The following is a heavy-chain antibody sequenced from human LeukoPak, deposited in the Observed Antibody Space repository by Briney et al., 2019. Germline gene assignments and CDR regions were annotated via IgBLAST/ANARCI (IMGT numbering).Heavy chain of an antibody. CDR2: IRSKANSYAT. J-gene: IGHJ4*02. Sequence: GGSLKLSCAASGLTFSGSAMHWVRQASGKGLEWVGRIRSKANSYATAYAASVKGRFTISRDDSKNTAYLQMNSLKTEDTAVYYCTRHGSTGTYWGQGTLVTVSS. D-gene: IGHD1-14*01. CDR3: TRHGSTGTY. V-gene: IGHV3-73*01. CDR1: GLTFSGSA.